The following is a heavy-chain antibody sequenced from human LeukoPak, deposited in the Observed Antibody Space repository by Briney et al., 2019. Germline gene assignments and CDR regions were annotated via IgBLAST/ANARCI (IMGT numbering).Heavy chain of an antibody. CDR2: ISGSGGST. CDR3: AKDARGDYYAEYFQH. V-gene: IGHV3-23*01. D-gene: IGHD3-22*01. CDR1: GFTFSSYA. J-gene: IGHJ1*01. Sequence: GGSLRLSCAASGFTFSSYAMGWVRQAPGKGLEWVSAISGSGGSTYYADSVKGRFTISRDNSKNTLYLQMNSLRAEDTAVYYCAKDARGDYYAEYFQHWGQGTLVTVSS.